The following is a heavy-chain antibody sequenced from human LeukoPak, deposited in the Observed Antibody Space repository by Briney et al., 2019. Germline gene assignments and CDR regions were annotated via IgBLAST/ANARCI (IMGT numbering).Heavy chain of an antibody. Sequence: PSETLSLTCTVSGDSISSYYWSWIRQPPGKGLEWIGYVYHSGGTTYNPSLKSRVSISVDTSNNQVSLRLHSGTAADTAIYYCAEIGSYDSIGYYFDYWGQGALVTVSS. CDR2: VYHSGGT. D-gene: IGHD3-22*01. CDR1: GDSISSYY. CDR3: AEIGSYDSIGYYFDY. J-gene: IGHJ4*02. V-gene: IGHV4-59*03.